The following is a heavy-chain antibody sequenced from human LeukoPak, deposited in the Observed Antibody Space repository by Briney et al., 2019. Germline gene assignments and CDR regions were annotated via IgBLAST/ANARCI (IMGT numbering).Heavy chain of an antibody. CDR2: IYYSGST. Sequence: SETLSLTCSVSGDSFSRSDSYWDWLRQPPGKGLEWIVTIYYSGSTYYTPSLKSRITMSVDPSNNQFSLNLRSVTAADTALYYCARRRYYDGSGYLEWGQGTLLSVSS. V-gene: IGHV4-39*01. CDR1: GDSFSRSDSY. J-gene: IGHJ1*01. D-gene: IGHD3-22*01. CDR3: ARRRYYDGSGYLE.